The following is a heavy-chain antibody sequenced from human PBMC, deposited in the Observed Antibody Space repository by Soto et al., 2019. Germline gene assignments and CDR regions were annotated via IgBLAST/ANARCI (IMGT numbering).Heavy chain of an antibody. CDR3: ERGGAGVVPGAVDRHNWFDP. V-gene: IGHV1-69*02. CDR2: VIPILGIA. D-gene: IGHD2-2*01. Sequence: QVQLVQSGAEVKKPGSSVKVSCEASGGTFSSYSFSWVRQAPGQGLEWMGMVIPILGIANYAQKFQGRVTITADKPTSTVYMELGSLRSEVTAVYYCERGGAGVVPGAVDRHNWFDPWGQGTLVTVSS. CDR1: GGTFSSYS. J-gene: IGHJ5*02.